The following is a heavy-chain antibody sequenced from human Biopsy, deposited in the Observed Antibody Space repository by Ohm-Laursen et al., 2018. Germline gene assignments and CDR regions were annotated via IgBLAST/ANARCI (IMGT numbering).Heavy chain of an antibody. CDR2: ISYNGGDI. J-gene: IGHJ3*02. CDR3: AKGRSSMTDAFNM. D-gene: IGHD3-16*02. V-gene: IGHV3-9*01. CDR1: GFTFHDYS. Sequence: SLRLSCAASGFTFHDYSMHWVRQAPEKGLEWVAGISYNGGDIGYGDSVRGRFTISRDNAKKSLSLQLYSLRLEDTALYYCAKGRSSMTDAFNMWGQGTMVTVSS.